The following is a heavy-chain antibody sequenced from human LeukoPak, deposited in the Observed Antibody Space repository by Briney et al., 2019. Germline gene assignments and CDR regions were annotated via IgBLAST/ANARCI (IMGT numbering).Heavy chain of an antibody. D-gene: IGHD3-22*01. V-gene: IGHV3-23*01. Sequence: GGSLRLSCAASGFTFSSYAMHWVRLSPGKGLEWVSSITGSGPYMLYADSVKHRFTISRDNSKNTLYLQMNSLRAEDTAVYYCAKSYYYDRMCYFDYWGQGTLVTVSS. CDR2: ITGSGPYM. J-gene: IGHJ4*02. CDR3: AKSYYYDRMCYFDY. CDR1: GFTFSSYA.